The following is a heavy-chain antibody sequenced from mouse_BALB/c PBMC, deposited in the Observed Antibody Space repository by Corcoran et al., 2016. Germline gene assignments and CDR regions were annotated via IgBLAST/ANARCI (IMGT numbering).Heavy chain of an antibody. CDR3: ARNRYDAWFAY. J-gene: IGHJ3*01. V-gene: IGHV3-6*02. CDR1: GYSITSGYY. CDR2: ISYDGSN. D-gene: IGHD2-14*01. Sequence: DVQLQESGPGLVKPSQSLSLTCSVTGYSITSGYYWNWIRQFPGNKLEWMGYISYDGSNNYNPSLKNRISITRDTSKNQFFLKLNSVTTEDTATYYCARNRYDAWFAYWGQGTLVTVSA.